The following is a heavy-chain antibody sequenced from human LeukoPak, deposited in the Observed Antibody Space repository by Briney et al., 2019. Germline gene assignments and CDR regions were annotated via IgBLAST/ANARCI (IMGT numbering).Heavy chain of an antibody. V-gene: IGHV3-23*01. D-gene: IGHD3-10*01. CDR3: VKEQNSGPNWFDP. CDR2: ISGSGDRT. CDR1: GFTFSDYY. J-gene: IGHJ5*02. Sequence: GGSLRLSWAASGFTFSDYYMSWIRQAPGKGLEWVSAISGSGDRTHYADSVKGRFTISRDNSKNTLYLQMNSLRAEDTAVYYCVKEQNSGPNWFDPWGQGTLVIVSS.